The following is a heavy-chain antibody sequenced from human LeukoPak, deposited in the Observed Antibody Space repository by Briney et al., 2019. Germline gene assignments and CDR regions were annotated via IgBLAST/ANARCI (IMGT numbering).Heavy chain of an antibody. CDR1: GGSISSSSYY. J-gene: IGHJ5*02. V-gene: IGHV4-39*07. CDR2: IYYSGST. D-gene: IGHD3-10*01. CDR3: ARGDTMVRGVIIVTESWFDP. Sequence: NPSQTLSLTCTVSGGSISSSSYYWGWIRQSPGKGLEWIGSIYYSGSTYYNPSLKSRVTISVDTSKNQFSLKLSSVTAADTAVYYCARGDTMVRGVIIVTESWFDPWGQGTLVTVSS.